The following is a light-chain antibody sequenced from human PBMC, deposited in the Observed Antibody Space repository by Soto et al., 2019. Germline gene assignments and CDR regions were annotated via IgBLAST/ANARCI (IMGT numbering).Light chain of an antibody. J-gene: IGLJ2*01. Sequence: QAVVTQPASVSGSPGQSITISCTGTSSDVGGYNYVSWYQQHPGKAPKLMIYDVSSRPSGVSNRFSGSKSGNTASLTISGLQAEDEADYYCSSYTSSSTLNVLFGGGTKLTVL. CDR2: DVS. CDR3: SSYTSSSTLNVL. V-gene: IGLV2-14*01. CDR1: SSDVGGYNY.